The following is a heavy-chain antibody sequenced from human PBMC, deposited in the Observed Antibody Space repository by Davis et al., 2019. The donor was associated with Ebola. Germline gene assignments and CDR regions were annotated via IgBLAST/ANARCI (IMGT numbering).Heavy chain of an antibody. J-gene: IGHJ4*02. V-gene: IGHV3-30*03. CDR1: GFTFSSYG. Sequence: GESLKISCAASGFTFSSYGMHWVRQAPGKGLEWVAAISYDGSYKYDGDSVKGRFTISRDNSKNTLYLQLNSLGPDDTAVYYCAREWELLDYWGQGTLVTVSS. CDR3: AREWELLDY. CDR2: ISYDGSYK. D-gene: IGHD1-26*01.